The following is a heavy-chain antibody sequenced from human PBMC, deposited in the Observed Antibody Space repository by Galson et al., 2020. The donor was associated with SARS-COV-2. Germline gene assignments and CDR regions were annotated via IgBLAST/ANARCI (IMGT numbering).Heavy chain of an antibody. J-gene: IGHJ3*02. Sequence: GESLKISCAASGFTVTSNSMSWVRQVPGKGLECVSVIYGGGDNTHYADSVQGRFSISRDSSKNTLNLQMNSLRADDTAVYYCARVLGDDYNRNRVDIWGQGTIVTVSA. CDR1: GFTVTSNS. D-gene: IGHD4-4*01. CDR2: IYGGGDNT. CDR3: ARVLGDDYNRNRVDI. V-gene: IGHV3-66*01.